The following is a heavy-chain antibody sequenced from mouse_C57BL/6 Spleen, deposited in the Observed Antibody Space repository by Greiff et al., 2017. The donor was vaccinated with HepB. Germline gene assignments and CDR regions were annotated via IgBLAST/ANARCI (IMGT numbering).Heavy chain of an antibody. CDR2: IDPENGDT. J-gene: IGHJ3*01. D-gene: IGHD1-1*02. Sequence: EVQLQQSGAELVRPGASVKLSCTASGFNIKDDYMHWVKQRPEQGLEWIGWIDPENGDTEYASKFQGKATITADTSYNTAYLQLSSLTSEDTAVYYCTTLGGRGGAWFADWGQGTLVTVSA. CDR3: TTLGGRGGAWFAD. V-gene: IGHV14-4*01. CDR1: GFNIKDDY.